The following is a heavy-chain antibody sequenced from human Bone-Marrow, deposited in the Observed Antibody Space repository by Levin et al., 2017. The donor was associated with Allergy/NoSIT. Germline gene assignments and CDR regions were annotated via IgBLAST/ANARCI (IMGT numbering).Heavy chain of an antibody. CDR1: GFPFSTYG. J-gene: IGHJ6*02. CDR2: ITSTSKYI. V-gene: IGHV3-21*01. Sequence: GESLKISCATSGFPFSTYGMAWVRQAPGKGLEWVASITSTSKYIHYADSVKGRFTISRDNANNSLSLQMNRPRGEDTAVYYCARAAEAAGRGGMDVWGQGTTVTVSS. D-gene: IGHD6-13*01. CDR3: ARAAEAAGRGGMDV.